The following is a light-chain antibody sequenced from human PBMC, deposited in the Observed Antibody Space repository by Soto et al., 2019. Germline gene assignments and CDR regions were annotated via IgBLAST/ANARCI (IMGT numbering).Light chain of an antibody. V-gene: IGKV3-11*01. CDR2: DAS. CDR1: QSVSSY. J-gene: IGKJ1*01. CDR3: QQRSTTWT. Sequence: EIVLTQSPVTLSLSPGERATLSCRASQSVSSYLAWYQQKPGQAPRLLIYDASNRATGIPARFSGSGSGTDFTLTISSLEPEDFAVYYCQQRSTTWTFGQGTKVEIK.